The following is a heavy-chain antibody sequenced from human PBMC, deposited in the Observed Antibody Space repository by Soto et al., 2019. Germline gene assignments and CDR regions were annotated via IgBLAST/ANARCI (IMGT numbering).Heavy chain of an antibody. Sequence: PSQTLSLTCTVSVDSVSSNSAAWNWIRQSPSRGLEWLGRTYYRSKWYNDYAVSVKSRITINPDTSKNQFSLQLNSVTPEDTAVYYCARDGLTGTTWEVNWFDPWGQGTLVTVSS. D-gene: IGHD1-7*01. CDR1: VDSVSSNSAA. CDR2: TYYRSKWYN. V-gene: IGHV6-1*01. CDR3: ARDGLTGTTWEVNWFDP. J-gene: IGHJ5*02.